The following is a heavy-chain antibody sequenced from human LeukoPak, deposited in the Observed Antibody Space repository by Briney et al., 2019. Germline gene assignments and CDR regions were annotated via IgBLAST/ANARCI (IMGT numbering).Heavy chain of an antibody. D-gene: IGHD6-6*01. CDR3: ARGRGGIAARAGYFQH. CDR1: GGSFSGYY. J-gene: IGHJ1*01. Sequence: SETLSLTCAVYGGSFSGYYWGWIRQPPGKGLEWIGEINHSGSTNYNPSLKSRVTISVDTSKNQFSLKLSSVTAADTAVYYCARGRGGIAARAGYFQHWGQGTLVTVSS. V-gene: IGHV4-34*01. CDR2: INHSGST.